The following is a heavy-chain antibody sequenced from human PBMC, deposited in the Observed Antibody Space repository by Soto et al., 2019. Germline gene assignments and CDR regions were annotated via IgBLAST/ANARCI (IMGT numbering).Heavy chain of an antibody. D-gene: IGHD3-3*01. CDR2: ISYDGTNT. CDR1: GFTFSTYG. V-gene: IGHV3-30*18. Sequence: QVQLVESGGSVVQPGRSLRLSCAASGFTFSTYGMHWVRQAPGKGLEWVAVISYDGTNTYYAASVEGRFTISRDNSKNTVFLQMTSLRSEDTAVYYCAKDGKSLMRLWVLEYNWFDPWGQGTLVTVSS. J-gene: IGHJ5*02. CDR3: AKDGKSLMRLWVLEYNWFDP.